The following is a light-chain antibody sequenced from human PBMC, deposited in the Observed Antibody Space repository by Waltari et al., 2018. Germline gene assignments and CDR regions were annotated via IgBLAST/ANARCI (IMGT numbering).Light chain of an antibody. CDR1: SSDIGTYNY. J-gene: IGLJ1*01. V-gene: IGLV2-14*03. CDR2: DVS. CDR3: DSKSSSSPHV. Sequence: QSALTQPASVSGSPGQSITVSSTGTSSDIGTYNYVSWYQQHPGKAPKLMIYDVSSRPSGVSNRFSGSKSGNTASLTISGLQAEDEADYYCDSKSSSSPHVFGTGTKVTVL.